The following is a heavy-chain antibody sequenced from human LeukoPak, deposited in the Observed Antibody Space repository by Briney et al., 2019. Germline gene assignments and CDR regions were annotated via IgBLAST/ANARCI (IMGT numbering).Heavy chain of an antibody. CDR3: AKDLARSRNLEWLSPGAFDI. Sequence: PGGSLRLSCAASGFTFSSYAMHWVRQAPGKGLEWVAVISYDGSNKYYADSVKGRFTISRDNSKNTLYLQMNSLRAEDTAVYYCAKDLARSRNLEWLSPGAFDIWGQGTMVTVSS. CDR1: GFTFSSYA. J-gene: IGHJ3*02. V-gene: IGHV3-30-3*01. D-gene: IGHD3-3*01. CDR2: ISYDGSNK.